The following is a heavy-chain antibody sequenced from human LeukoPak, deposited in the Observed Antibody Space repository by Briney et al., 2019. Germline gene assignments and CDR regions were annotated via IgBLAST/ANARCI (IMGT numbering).Heavy chain of an antibody. V-gene: IGHV4-39*01. CDR3: VHEAVASTNY. Sequence: PSETLSLTCTVSGGSISSSSYYWVWIRQPPGEGLEWIGSIYYSGSTYYNPSLKSRVTISVDTSKNQSALKLSSVTAADTAVYYCVHEAVASTNYWGQGTLVTVSS. CDR2: IYYSGST. J-gene: IGHJ4*02. D-gene: IGHD6-19*01. CDR1: GGSISSSSYY.